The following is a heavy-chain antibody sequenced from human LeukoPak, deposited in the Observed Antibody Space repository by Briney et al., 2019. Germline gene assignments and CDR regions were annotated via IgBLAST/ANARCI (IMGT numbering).Heavy chain of an antibody. CDR2: IYYSGST. J-gene: IGHJ5*02. Sequence: GSLRLSCAASGFTFSSYAMSWVRQAPGKGLEWIGYIYYSGSTNYDPSLKSRVTISVDTSKNQFSLKLSSVTAADTAVYYCARGGRVLNWFDPWGQGTLVTVSS. D-gene: IGHD3-16*01. CDR3: ARGGRVLNWFDP. CDR1: GFTFSSYA. V-gene: IGHV4-59*01.